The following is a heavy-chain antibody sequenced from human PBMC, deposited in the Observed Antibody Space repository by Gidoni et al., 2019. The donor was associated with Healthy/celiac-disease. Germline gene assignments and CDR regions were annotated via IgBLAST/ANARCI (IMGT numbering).Heavy chain of an antibody. V-gene: IGHV4-34*01. Sequence: QVQLQQWGAGLLKPSETLSLTCAVYGGSFSGYYWSWIRQPPGKGLEWIGEINHSGSTNYNPSLKSRVTISVDTSKNQFSLKLSSVTAADTAVYYCARGISIAARPFYMDVWGKGTTVTVSS. D-gene: IGHD6-6*01. CDR3: ARGISIAARPFYMDV. CDR1: GGSFSGYY. CDR2: INHSGST. J-gene: IGHJ6*03.